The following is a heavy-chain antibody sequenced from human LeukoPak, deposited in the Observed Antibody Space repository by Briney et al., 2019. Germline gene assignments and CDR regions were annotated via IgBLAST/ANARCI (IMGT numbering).Heavy chain of an antibody. V-gene: IGHV4-59*01. Sequence: SETLSLTCTVSGGSISSSYWSWIRQPPGKGLEWIGYIYYSGSTNYNPSLQSRVTISVDTSKNQFSLRLSSVTAADTAVYFCASGNNDWSLGGQGTLVTVSS. CDR2: IYYSGST. CDR3: ASGNNDWSL. CDR1: GGSISSSY. D-gene: IGHD3-9*01. J-gene: IGHJ4*02.